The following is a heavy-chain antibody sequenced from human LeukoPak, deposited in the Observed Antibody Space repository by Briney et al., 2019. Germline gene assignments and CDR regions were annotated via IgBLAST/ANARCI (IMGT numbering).Heavy chain of an antibody. J-gene: IGHJ4*02. Sequence: GGSLRLSCAASGFTFSSHAMGWVRQAPGKGLEWVPGIGGLGGSTYYAGSVKGRFTISRDNSQNTLYLHMNSLRADDTAVYYCARDPGVVAFHYFDYWGQGSLVTVSS. CDR2: IGGLGGST. CDR1: GFTFSSHA. CDR3: ARDPGVVAFHYFDY. V-gene: IGHV3-23*01. D-gene: IGHD3-3*01.